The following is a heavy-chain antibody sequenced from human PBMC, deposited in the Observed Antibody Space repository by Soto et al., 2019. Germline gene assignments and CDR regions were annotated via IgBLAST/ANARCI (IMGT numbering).Heavy chain of an antibody. D-gene: IGHD3-22*01. V-gene: IGHV3-30-3*01. CDR2: ISYDGSNK. CDR1: GFTFSSYA. J-gene: IGHJ3*02. CDR3: ARDSNYYDSSGYWAGDAFDI. Sequence: QVQLVESGGGVVQPGRSLRLSCAASGFTFSSYAMHWVRQAPGKGLEWVAVISYDGSNKYYADSVKGRFTISRDNSKNTLDLQMNSLRAEDTAVYYCARDSNYYDSSGYWAGDAFDIWGQGTMVTVSS.